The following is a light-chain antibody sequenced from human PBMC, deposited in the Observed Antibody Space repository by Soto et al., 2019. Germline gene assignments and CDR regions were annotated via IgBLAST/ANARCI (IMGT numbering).Light chain of an antibody. J-gene: IGKJ1*01. V-gene: IGKV1-5*03. Sequence: DIQMTQSPSTLSASVGDRVTITCRASQSISSWLAWYQQKPGKAPKLLIYKASSLESGVPSRFSGSGSGTEFTITILRLQADDFATYYCQQYNSYWTFGQGTKVEIK. CDR3: QQYNSYWT. CDR1: QSISSW. CDR2: KAS.